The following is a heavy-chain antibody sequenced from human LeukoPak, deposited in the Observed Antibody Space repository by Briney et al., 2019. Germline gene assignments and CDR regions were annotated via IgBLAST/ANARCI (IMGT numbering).Heavy chain of an antibody. CDR2: INAGNGNT. V-gene: IGHV1-3*01. J-gene: IGHJ3*02. CDR1: GYTFTSYA. D-gene: IGHD3-22*01. Sequence: ASVKVSCKASGYTFTSYAMHWVRQAPGQRLEWMGWINAGNGNTKYSQKFQGRVTITRDTSASTAYMELSSLRSEDTAVYYCAREVFPGPYYYDSSAAFDIWGQGTMVTVSS. CDR3: AREVFPGPYYYDSSAAFDI.